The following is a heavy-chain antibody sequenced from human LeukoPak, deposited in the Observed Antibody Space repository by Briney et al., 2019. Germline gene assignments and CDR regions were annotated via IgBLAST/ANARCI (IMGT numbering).Heavy chain of an antibody. D-gene: IGHD1-26*01. V-gene: IGHV3-53*01. J-gene: IGHJ1*01. CDR2: IYGGGDT. Sequence: GGSLRLSCAASGFTVTDNYMNWVRQSSGKGLEWVSVIYGGGDTNYADSVKGRFIISRDTSKNTVYLQMNSLRAEDTAVYYCATSIVGLTYDEHFQHWGQGTLVTVSS. CDR3: ATSIVGLTYDEHFQH. CDR1: GFTVTDNY.